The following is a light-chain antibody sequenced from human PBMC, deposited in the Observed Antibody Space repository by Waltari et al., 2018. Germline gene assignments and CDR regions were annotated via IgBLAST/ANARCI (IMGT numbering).Light chain of an antibody. J-gene: IGLJ2*01. CDR1: SSDVGTYNL. Sequence: QSALTQPASVSGSPGQSITISCTGTSSDVGTYNLVSWYQQHPGKAPKLSIYEGTKRPSGVSNRFSGSKSGNTASLTISGLQAEDEAHYYCCSYAGGRPHVVFGGGTQLTVL. CDR2: EGT. V-gene: IGLV2-23*01. CDR3: CSYAGGRPHVV.